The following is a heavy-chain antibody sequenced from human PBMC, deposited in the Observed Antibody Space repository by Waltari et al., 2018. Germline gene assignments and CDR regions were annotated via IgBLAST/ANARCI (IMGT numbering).Heavy chain of an antibody. D-gene: IGHD4-17*01. Sequence: EVQLVETGGGLIQSGGSLRLSCAASGFNVSSNYMSWVRQAPGKGLEWVSVIYRGGRTNHADSVKGRFTISRDNSKNTLYLQRNSLRAEDTAVYYCARGQTVLITETYYYYGMDVWGQGTTVTVSS. J-gene: IGHJ6*02. V-gene: IGHV3-53*02. CDR1: GFNVSSNY. CDR2: IYRGGRT. CDR3: ARGQTVLITETYYYYGMDV.